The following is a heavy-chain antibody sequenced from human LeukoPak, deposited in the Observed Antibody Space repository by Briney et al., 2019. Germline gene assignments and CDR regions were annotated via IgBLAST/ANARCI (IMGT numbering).Heavy chain of an antibody. CDR1: GFTFSTYS. J-gene: IGHJ4*02. Sequence: PGGSLRLSCAASGFTFSTYSMSWVRQAPGKGLEWVSAISGSGGSTYYADSVKGRFTISRDNSKNTLYLQMNSLRAEDTAVYYCAKDRYVRRQWLTFMADWGQGTLVTVSS. CDR2: ISGSGGST. D-gene: IGHD6-19*01. CDR3: AKDRYVRRQWLTFMAD. V-gene: IGHV3-23*01.